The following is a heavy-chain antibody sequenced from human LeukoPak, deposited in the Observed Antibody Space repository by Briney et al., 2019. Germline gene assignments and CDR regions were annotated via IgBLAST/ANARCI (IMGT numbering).Heavy chain of an antibody. J-gene: IGHJ6*02. D-gene: IGHD3-22*01. CDR3: ATQVVIHYYYYYGMDV. V-gene: IGHV1-24*01. CDR1: GYTLTELS. CDR2: SDPEDGET. Sequence: ASVKVSCKVSGYTLTELSMHWVRQAPGKGLEWMGGSDPEDGETIYAQKFQGRVTMTEDTSTDTAYMELSSLRSEDTAVYYCATQVVIHYYYYYGMDVWGQGTTVTVS.